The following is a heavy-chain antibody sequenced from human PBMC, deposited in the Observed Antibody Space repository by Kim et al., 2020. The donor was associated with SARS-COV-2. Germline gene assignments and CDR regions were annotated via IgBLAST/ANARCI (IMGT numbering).Heavy chain of an antibody. Sequence: SVKVSCKASGGTFSSYAISWVRQAPGQGLEWMGGIIPIFGTANYAQKFQGRVTITADESTSTAYMELSSLRSEDTAVYYCAREIGEGFGELHYYYYGMDVWGQGTTVTVSS. CDR2: IIPIFGTA. D-gene: IGHD3-10*01. CDR1: GGTFSSYA. V-gene: IGHV1-69*13. CDR3: AREIGEGFGELHYYYYGMDV. J-gene: IGHJ6*02.